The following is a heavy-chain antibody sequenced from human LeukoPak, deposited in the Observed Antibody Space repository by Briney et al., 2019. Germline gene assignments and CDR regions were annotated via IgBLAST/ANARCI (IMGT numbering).Heavy chain of an antibody. V-gene: IGHV1-69*13. CDR3: AKLKYYDFWSGVDY. J-gene: IGHJ4*02. D-gene: IGHD3-3*01. CDR2: IIPIFGTA. Sequence: SVKVPCKASGGTFSSYAISWVRQAPGQGLEWMGGIIPIFGTANYAQKFQGRVTITADESTSTAYMELSSLRSEDTAVYYCAKLKYYDFWSGVDYWGQGTLVTVSS. CDR1: GGTFSSYA.